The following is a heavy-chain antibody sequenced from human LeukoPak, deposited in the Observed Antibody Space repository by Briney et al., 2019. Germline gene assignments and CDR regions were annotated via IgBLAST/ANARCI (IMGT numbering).Heavy chain of an antibody. Sequence: ASVKVSCKASGYTFTGYYMHWVRQAPGQGLDWMGWINPNSGGTNYAQKFQGRVTMTRDTSISTAYMELSRLRSDDTAVYYCARDLGYSYGWYYFDYWGQGTLVTVSS. CDR2: INPNSGGT. J-gene: IGHJ4*02. V-gene: IGHV1-2*02. D-gene: IGHD5-18*01. CDR3: ARDLGYSYGWYYFDY. CDR1: GYTFTGYY.